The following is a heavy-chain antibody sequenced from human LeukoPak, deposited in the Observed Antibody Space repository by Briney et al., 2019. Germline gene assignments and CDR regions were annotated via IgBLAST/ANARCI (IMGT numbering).Heavy chain of an antibody. CDR2: IYYSGST. D-gene: IGHD2-2*01. V-gene: IGHV4-39*07. Sequence: PSETLSLTCTVSGGSISSSSYYWGWIRQPPGKGLEWIGSIYYSGSTYYNPSLKSRVTISVDTSKNQFSLKLSSVTAADTAVYYCARAAPYCSSTSCYVVVYYYYYMDVWGKGTTVTVSS. CDR1: GGSISSSSYY. J-gene: IGHJ6*03. CDR3: ARAAPYCSSTSCYVVVYYYYYMDV.